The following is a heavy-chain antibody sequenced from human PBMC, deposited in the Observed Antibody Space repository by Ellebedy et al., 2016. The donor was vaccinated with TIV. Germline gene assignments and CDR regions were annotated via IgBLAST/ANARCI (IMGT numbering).Heavy chain of an antibody. CDR3: ARDYYDSSGYLGWYFDY. CDR1: GFTFSSYW. Sequence: PGGSLRLSCAASGFTFSSYWMHWVRQAPGKGLVWVSRINSDGSSITYADSVKGRFTISRDNAKNTLYLQMNSLRAEDTAVYYCARDYYDSSGYLGWYFDYWGQGTLVTVSS. V-gene: IGHV3-74*01. J-gene: IGHJ4*02. CDR2: INSDGSSI. D-gene: IGHD3-22*01.